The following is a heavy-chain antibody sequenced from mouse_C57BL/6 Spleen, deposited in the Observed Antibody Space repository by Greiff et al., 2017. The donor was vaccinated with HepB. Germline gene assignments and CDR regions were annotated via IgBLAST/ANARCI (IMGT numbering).Heavy chain of an antibody. J-gene: IGHJ1*03. D-gene: IGHD2-3*01. CDR2: ISSGSSTI. CDR3: ARWLLQYFDV. V-gene: IGHV5-17*01. CDR1: GFTFSDYG. Sequence: DVMLVESGGGLVKPGGSLKLSCAASGFTFSDYGMHWVRQAPEKGLEWVAYISSGSSTIYYADTVKGRFTISRDNAKNTLFLQMTSLRSEDTAMYYCARWLLQYFDVWGTGTTVTVSS.